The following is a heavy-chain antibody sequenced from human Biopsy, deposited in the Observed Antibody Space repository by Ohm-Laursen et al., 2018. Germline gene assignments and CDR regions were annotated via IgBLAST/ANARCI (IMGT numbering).Heavy chain of an antibody. CDR1: GGSIISYY. CDR2: VYNGGIT. CDR3: ARAPRDSFWSGSYKRGLWFDP. J-gene: IGHJ5*02. Sequence: GTLSLTCTVSGGSIISYYWTWIRQTPGKGLEWIGHVYNGGITNYNPSLKSRVTISKGTSKNQFSLQLSSVTAADTAVYYCARAPRDSFWSGSYKRGLWFDPWGQGTLVTVSS. V-gene: IGHV4-59*01. D-gene: IGHD3-3*01.